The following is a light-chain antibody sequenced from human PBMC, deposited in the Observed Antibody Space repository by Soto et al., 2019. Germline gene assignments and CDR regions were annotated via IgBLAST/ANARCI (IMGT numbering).Light chain of an antibody. Sequence: DIPMTQSPSAMSASVGDRVTITCRASQDISNYLAWFQQKPGKVPKRLIHDASSLQSGVPSRFSGSGSGTEFTLTISSLQPEDFATYYCLQHNSYPHTFGQGTKLEIE. CDR1: QDISNY. V-gene: IGKV1-17*03. CDR3: LQHNSYPHT. J-gene: IGKJ2*01. CDR2: DAS.